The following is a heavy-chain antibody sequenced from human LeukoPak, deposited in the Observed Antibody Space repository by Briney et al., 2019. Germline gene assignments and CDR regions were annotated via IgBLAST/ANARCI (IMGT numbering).Heavy chain of an antibody. CDR3: ASNYYGSGSLDY. J-gene: IGHJ4*02. CDR2: INHSGST. Sequence: PSETLSLTCAVYGESFSSYYWSWIRQSPGKGLEYIGEINHSGSTIYNPSLKSRVTISVDTSKNQFSLKVSSVTAADTAVYYCASNYYGSGSLDYWGQGNLVTVSS. D-gene: IGHD3-10*01. V-gene: IGHV4-34*01. CDR1: GESFSSYY.